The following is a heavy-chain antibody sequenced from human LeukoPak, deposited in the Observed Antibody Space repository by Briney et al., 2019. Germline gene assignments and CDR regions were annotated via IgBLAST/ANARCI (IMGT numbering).Heavy chain of an antibody. CDR1: GGSISSGDYY. CDR3: ARLIYCTNGVCYKGYFDY. CDR2: IYYGGST. V-gene: IGHV4-30-4*08. J-gene: IGHJ4*02. D-gene: IGHD2-8*01. Sequence: SETLSLTCTVSGGSISSGDYYWSWIRQPPGKGLEWIGYIYYGGSTYYNPSLKSRVTISVDTSKNQFSLKLSSVTAADTAVYYCARLIYCTNGVCYKGYFDYWGQGTLVTVSS.